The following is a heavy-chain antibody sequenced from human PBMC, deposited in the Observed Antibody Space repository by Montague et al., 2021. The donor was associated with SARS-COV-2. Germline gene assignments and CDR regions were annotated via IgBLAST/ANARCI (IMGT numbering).Heavy chain of an antibody. CDR1: SGSISSSSYY. Sequence: SETLSLTCTVSSGSISSSSYYCGWIRQPPGKGLECIGSIYYSGSTYYNPSLKSRVTISVDTSKNHFSLKLSSVTAADTAVYYCARTTWLRGYFDLWGRGTLVTVSS. CDR2: IYYSGST. J-gene: IGHJ2*01. D-gene: IGHD5-12*01. V-gene: IGHV4-39*07. CDR3: ARTTWLRGYFDL.